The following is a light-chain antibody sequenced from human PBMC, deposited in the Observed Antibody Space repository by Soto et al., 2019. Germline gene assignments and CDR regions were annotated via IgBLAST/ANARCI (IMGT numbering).Light chain of an antibody. J-gene: IGKJ1*01. CDR2: TGS. Sequence: IQRTQAPSSVSASVFYRVTITCRASQAIDSWLAWYQQKPGEAPKLLIFTGSLLHSGVPPRFSGSGSGTDFTLTISSLQPEDFATYYCQQTLSFPPTFGQGTKVDIK. CDR3: QQTLSFPPT. CDR1: QAIDSW. V-gene: IGKV1-12*01.